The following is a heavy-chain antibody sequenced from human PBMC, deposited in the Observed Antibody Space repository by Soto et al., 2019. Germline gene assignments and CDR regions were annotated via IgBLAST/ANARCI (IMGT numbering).Heavy chain of an antibody. V-gene: IGHV3-7*01. J-gene: IGHJ4*02. D-gene: IGHD4-17*01. CDR3: ARNRDYAFDY. CDR2: IKQDGSDK. CDR1: GFMFSNYW. Sequence: LRLSCAASGFMFSNYWMSWVRQAPGKGLEWVAIIKQDGSDKYYVDSVKGRFTISRDNAKNSLYLQMNSLRIEDAAVYYCARNRDYAFDYWGRGTLVTVSS.